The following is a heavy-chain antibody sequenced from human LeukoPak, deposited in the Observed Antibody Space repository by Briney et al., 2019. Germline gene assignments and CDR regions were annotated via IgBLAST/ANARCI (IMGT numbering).Heavy chain of an antibody. D-gene: IGHD6-6*01. J-gene: IGHJ4*02. Sequence: GGSLRLSCAASGFTFSNYVMSWVRQAPGKGLEWVSYINHNGEMIFYPDFVKGRFTISRDNAKNSLYPQMNSLRDEDTAVYYCAKEKYSSSSYFDYWGQGTLVTVSS. CDR2: INHNGEMI. CDR3: AKEKYSSSSYFDY. CDR1: GFTFSNYV. V-gene: IGHV3-48*02.